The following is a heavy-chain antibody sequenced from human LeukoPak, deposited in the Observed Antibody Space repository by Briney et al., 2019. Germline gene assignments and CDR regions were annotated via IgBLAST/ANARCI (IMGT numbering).Heavy chain of an antibody. V-gene: IGHV4-39*01. CDR1: GGSISSSSYY. D-gene: IGHD3-22*01. CDR3: ARHWGSTMTHLDY. Sequence: SETLSLTCTVSGGSISSSSYYWVWIRQPPGKGLEWIGTIYLTGSTYYNPSLKSRVAISVDTSKSHLSLKLTSVTAADTAVYFCARHWGSTMTHLDYWGQGTLVTVSS. CDR2: IYLTGST. J-gene: IGHJ4*02.